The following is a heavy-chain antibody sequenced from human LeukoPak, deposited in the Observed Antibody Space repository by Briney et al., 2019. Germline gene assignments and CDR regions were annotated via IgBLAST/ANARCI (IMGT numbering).Heavy chain of an antibody. CDR2: INTDGSST. Sequence: PGGSLRLFCAASGFSFSGSWMLWVRQAPGKELLWVSRINTDGSSTIYADSVKGRFTISRYNAENTLYLQMNSLRAEDTAVYYCARGPMVRGAYGMDVWGQGTTVTVSS. J-gene: IGHJ6*02. CDR1: GFSFSGSW. D-gene: IGHD3-10*01. V-gene: IGHV3-74*01. CDR3: ARGPMVRGAYGMDV.